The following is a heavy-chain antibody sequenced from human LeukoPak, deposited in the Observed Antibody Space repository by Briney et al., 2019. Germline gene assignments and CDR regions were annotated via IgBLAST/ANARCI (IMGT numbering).Heavy chain of an antibody. CDR2: IYYRGST. D-gene: IGHD4-17*01. J-gene: IGHJ5*02. CDR3: ARHGYTRPTVTTDDNWFDP. Sequence: MSSETLSLTCTVSGGSISSSSYYWGWIRQPPGKGLEWIGSIYYRGSTYYNPSLKSRVTISVDTSKNQFSLKLSSVTAADTAVYYSARHGYTRPTVTTDDNWFDPWGQGTLVTVSS. CDR1: GGSISSSSYY. V-gene: IGHV4-39*01.